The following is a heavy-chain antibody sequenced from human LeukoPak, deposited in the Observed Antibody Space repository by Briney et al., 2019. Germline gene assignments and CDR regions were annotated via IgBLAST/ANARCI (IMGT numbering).Heavy chain of an antibody. Sequence: GASVKVSCKASGYTFTSYSFSWVRQAPGQGLEWMGWISAYNGNTNYAQKLQGRVTMTTDTSTSTVYMELSSLRSEDTAVYYCARGTHIVLMVYAERNFDYWGQGTLVTVSS. D-gene: IGHD2-8*01. CDR3: ARGTHIVLMVYAERNFDY. V-gene: IGHV1-18*01. CDR2: ISAYNGNT. J-gene: IGHJ4*02. CDR1: GYTFTSYS.